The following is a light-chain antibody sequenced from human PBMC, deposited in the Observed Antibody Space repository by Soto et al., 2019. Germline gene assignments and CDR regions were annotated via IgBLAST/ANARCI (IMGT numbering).Light chain of an antibody. J-gene: IGKJ1*01. CDR3: HQFDSSLT. CDR2: ATS. CDR1: QSVSSSF. Sequence: EILLTQSPATLSLSPGEGATLSCRASQSVSSSFLAWYQQQPGQAPRLLIYATSRSAPGITDRFSGSGSGTDFTLTISRLEHEDFAVYYCHQFDSSLTFGQGTKVEIK. V-gene: IGKV3-20*01.